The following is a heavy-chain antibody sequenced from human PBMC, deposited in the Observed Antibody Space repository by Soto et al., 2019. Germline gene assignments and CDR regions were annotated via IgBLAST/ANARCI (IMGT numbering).Heavy chain of an antibody. V-gene: IGHV4-34*01. J-gene: IGHJ5*02. D-gene: IGHD4-17*01. CDR3: ARGYARGNWFDP. Sequence: PSETLSLTCAVYGGSFSGYHWSWSHQPPGKGLEWIGEIYHSGSTNYNPSLKSRVTISVDTSKNQFSLKLSSVTAADTAVYYCARGYARGNWFDPWGQGTLVTVSS. CDR1: GGSFSGYH. CDR2: IYHSGST.